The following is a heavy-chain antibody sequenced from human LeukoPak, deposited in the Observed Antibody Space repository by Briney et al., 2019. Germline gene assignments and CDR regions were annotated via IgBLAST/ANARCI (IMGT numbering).Heavy chain of an antibody. Sequence: GESLKISCQGSGSTFTSYWIGWVRQLPGKGLEWMGIIYPGDSDTRYSPSFQGQVTISADKSISTAYLQWSSLKASDTAMYYCARVVAAAGSFYYFDYWGQGTLVTVSS. CDR1: GSTFTSYW. D-gene: IGHD6-13*01. CDR3: ARVVAAAGSFYYFDY. CDR2: IYPGDSDT. J-gene: IGHJ4*02. V-gene: IGHV5-51*01.